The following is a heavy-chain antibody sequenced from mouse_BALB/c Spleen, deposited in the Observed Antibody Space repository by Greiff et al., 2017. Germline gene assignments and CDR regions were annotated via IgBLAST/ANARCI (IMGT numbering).Heavy chain of an antibody. CDR2: ISSGGST. D-gene: IGHD2-2*01. J-gene: IGHJ1*01. V-gene: IGHV5-6-5*01. Sequence: EVQLVESGGGLVKPGGSLKLSCAASGFTFSSYAMSWVRQTPEKRLEWVASISSGGSTYYPDSVKGRFTISRDNARNILYLQMSSLRSEDTAMYYCAKVWLRDYWYFDVWGAGTTVTVSS. CDR3: AKVWLRDYWYFDV. CDR1: GFTFSSYA.